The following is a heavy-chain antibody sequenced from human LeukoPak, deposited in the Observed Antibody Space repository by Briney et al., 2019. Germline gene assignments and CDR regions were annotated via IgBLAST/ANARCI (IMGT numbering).Heavy chain of an antibody. J-gene: IGHJ4*02. CDR2: IYTSGNT. CDR3: AREYDPSTRYFDY. Sequence: SETLSLTCNVSGDSMSSHYWSWFRQPAGKGLEWIGRIYTSGNTNYNPSLKSRIPMSVDASKNHFSLKLTSVTAADTAVYYCAREYDPSTRYFDYWGQGTLVTVSS. V-gene: IGHV4-4*07. CDR1: GDSMSSHY. D-gene: IGHD3-3*01.